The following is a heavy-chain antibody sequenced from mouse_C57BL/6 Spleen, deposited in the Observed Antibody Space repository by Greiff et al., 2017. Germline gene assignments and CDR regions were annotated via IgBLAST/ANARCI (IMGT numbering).Heavy chain of an antibody. Sequence: QVQLQQSGPELVKPGASVKISCKASGYAFSSSWMNWVKQRPGKGLEWIGRIYPGDGDTNYNGKFKGKATLTADKSSSTAYMQLSSLTSEDSAVYFCARYYSNLYYYAMDYWGQGTSVTVSS. V-gene: IGHV1-82*01. CDR3: ARYYSNLYYYAMDY. D-gene: IGHD2-5*01. CDR1: GYAFSSSW. CDR2: IYPGDGDT. J-gene: IGHJ4*01.